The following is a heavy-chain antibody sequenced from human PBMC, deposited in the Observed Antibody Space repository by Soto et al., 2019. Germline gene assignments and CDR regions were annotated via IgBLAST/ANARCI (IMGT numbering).Heavy chain of an antibody. CDR1: GLTFENFG. D-gene: IGHD1-26*01. V-gene: IGHV3-23*01. J-gene: IGHJ5*02. CDR3: AKNQGVELVPLATVDWFDP. CDR2: ISGSGLNK. Sequence: PRLSCAASGLTFENFGMSWVRQAPGKGLEWISSISGSGLNKYYADSVKGRFTISRDNSKNTVYLELSNLRAEDTAVYHCAKNQGVELVPLATVDWFDPWGQGSVVTVSS.